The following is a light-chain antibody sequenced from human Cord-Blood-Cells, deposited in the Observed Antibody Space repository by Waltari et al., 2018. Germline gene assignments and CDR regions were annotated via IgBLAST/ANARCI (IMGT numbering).Light chain of an antibody. J-gene: IGLJ3*02. CDR3: SSYTSSSTYV. V-gene: IGLV2-11*01. Sequence: QSALTQPRSVSGSPGQSVTISCTGTSSDVGGYNYVSWYQQHPGKAPKLMIYDVSKRPSGVPDRFSGSKSGNTASLTISGLQAEDEADYYCSSYTSSSTYVFGGGTKLTVL. CDR2: DVS. CDR1: SSDVGGYNY.